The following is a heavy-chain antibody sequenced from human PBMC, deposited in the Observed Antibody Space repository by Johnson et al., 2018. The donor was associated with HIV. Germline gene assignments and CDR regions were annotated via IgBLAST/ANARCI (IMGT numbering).Heavy chain of an antibody. J-gene: IGHJ3*02. Sequence: VQLVESGGGVVRPGGSLRLSCAASGFTFHDYGMTWVRQAPGKGLERVSGVNWNGGSTGYADSVEGRFTISRDNSRDTLSLQMNSLRVEDTALYYCARDRLLWFRELWPHDAFDIWGQGTMVTVSS. CDR1: GFTFHDYG. V-gene: IGHV3-20*04. CDR2: VNWNGGST. D-gene: IGHD3-10*01. CDR3: ARDRLLWFRELWPHDAFDI.